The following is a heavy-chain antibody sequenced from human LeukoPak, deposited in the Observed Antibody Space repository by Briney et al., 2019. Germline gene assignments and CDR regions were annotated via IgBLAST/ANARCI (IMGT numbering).Heavy chain of an antibody. CDR1: GFTFSDYY. D-gene: IGHD4-17*01. Sequence: PGGSLRLSCAASGFTFSDYYMSWTRQPPGKGLEWIGYIYYSGSTNYNPSLKSRVTISVDTSKNQFSLKLSSVTAADTAVYYCARLTVTTDYYYGMDVWGQGTTVTVSS. CDR3: ARLTVTTDYYYGMDV. CDR2: IYYSGST. V-gene: IGHV4-59*08. J-gene: IGHJ6*02.